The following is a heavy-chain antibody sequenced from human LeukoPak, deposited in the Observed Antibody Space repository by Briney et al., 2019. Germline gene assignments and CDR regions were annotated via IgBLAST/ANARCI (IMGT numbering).Heavy chain of an antibody. V-gene: IGHV4-38-2*01. CDR3: ARRGSGDY. J-gene: IGHJ4*02. CDR1: GYSISSGYY. Sequence: PSETLSLTCAVSGYSISSGYYWGWLRQPPGKGLEWNGSIYHSGSTYYNPSLKSRVTISVDTSKNQFSLKLSSVTAADTAVYYCARRGSGDYWGQGTLVTVSS. D-gene: IGHD3-10*01. CDR2: IYHSGST.